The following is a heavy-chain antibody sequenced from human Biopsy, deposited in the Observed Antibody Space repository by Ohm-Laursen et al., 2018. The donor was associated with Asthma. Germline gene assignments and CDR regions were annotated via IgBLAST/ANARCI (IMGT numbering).Heavy chain of an antibody. CDR3: ATLSWYASQY. D-gene: IGHD2-2*01. CDR2: IKPDGSQT. J-gene: IGHJ4*02. V-gene: IGHV3-7*01. Sequence: SLRLPCAASGFTFSDYWMSWVRQVPGKGLQWLAFIKPDGSQTYYADSVEGRFSISRDNSKNSLYLQMSSLRGEDTAIYYCATLSWYASQYWGQGTLVTVSS. CDR1: GFTFSDYW.